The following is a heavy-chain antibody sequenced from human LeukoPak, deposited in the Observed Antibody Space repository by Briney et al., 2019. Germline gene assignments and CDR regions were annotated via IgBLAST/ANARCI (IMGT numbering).Heavy chain of an antibody. J-gene: IGHJ5*02. CDR2: IIPIFGTA. CDR1: GGTFSSYA. CDR3: ARDQDSSSPTNWFDP. Sequence: GASVKVSCKASGGTFSSYAISWVRQAPGQGLEWMGGIIPIFGTANYAQKFQGRVTITADESTSTAYMELSSLRSKDTAVYYCARDQDSSSPTNWFDPWGQGTLVTVSS. V-gene: IGHV1-69*13. D-gene: IGHD6-13*01.